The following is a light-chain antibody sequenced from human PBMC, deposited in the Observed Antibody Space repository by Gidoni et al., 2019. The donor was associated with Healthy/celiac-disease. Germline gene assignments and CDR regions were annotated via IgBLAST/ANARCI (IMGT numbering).Light chain of an antibody. CDR3: QQYNNWPPYT. CDR1: QSVRRN. CDR2: GAS. Sequence: ELVMTQSPATLSVSQGERATLSCRASQSVRRNLAWYQQKPGQAPRLLIYGASTRATGIPARFSGSGSGTEFTLTISSMQSEDFAVYYCQQYNNWPPYTFGQGTKLEIK. V-gene: IGKV3-15*01. J-gene: IGKJ2*01.